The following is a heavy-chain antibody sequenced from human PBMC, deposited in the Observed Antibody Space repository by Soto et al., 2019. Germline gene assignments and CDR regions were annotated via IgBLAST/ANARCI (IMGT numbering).Heavy chain of an antibody. D-gene: IGHD3-22*01. CDR3: ARGEDDISDY. J-gene: IGHJ4*02. Sequence: ASVKVSCKASGYTVTTYGITWVRQAPGQGPEWMGWISGNNENTNYAQNFQGRVTMTVDTSTATAYMELRSLTSDDTAIYYCARGEDDISDYWGKGTLVTVSS. CDR2: ISGNNENT. CDR1: GYTVTTYG. V-gene: IGHV1-18*04.